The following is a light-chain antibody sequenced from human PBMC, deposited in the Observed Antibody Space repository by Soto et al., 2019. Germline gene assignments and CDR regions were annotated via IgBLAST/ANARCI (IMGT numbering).Light chain of an antibody. V-gene: IGLV2-14*01. CDR1: SSDVGGYNY. Sequence: QSVLTQPASVSGSPGQSITISCTGTSSDVGGYNYVSWYQQHPGKAPKLMIYDVSNRPSGVSNRFFGSKSGNTASLTISGLQAEDEADYYCSSYTSSSPHVVFGGGTKLTVL. CDR3: SSYTSSSPHVV. J-gene: IGLJ2*01. CDR2: DVS.